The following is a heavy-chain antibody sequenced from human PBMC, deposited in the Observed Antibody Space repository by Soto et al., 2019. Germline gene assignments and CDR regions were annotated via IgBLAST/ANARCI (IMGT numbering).Heavy chain of an antibody. J-gene: IGHJ4*02. V-gene: IGHV4-59*01. Sequence: ASETLSLTCSVSGGSISGSYWSWVRQSPGKGLEWLGYVYYTGSTNYSPSLRSRVSISVDTSKNEFSLRLSSVTAADTAVYFCARSVAVPGAHIDYWGQGTQVTVSS. CDR2: VYYTGST. CDR1: GGSISGSY. D-gene: IGHD6-19*01. CDR3: ARSVAVPGAHIDY.